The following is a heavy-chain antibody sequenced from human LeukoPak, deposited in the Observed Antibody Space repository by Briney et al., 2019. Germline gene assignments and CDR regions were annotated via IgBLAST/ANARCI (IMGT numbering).Heavy chain of an antibody. CDR1: GGSINNYY. CDR3: ARDHDYGGVPYYFDY. Sequence: PSETLSLTCSVSGGSINNYYWSWIRQPAGKGLEWIGRIYTSGSTNYNPSLQSRVTMSVGTSKNQFSLKLNSVTAADTAVYYCARDHDYGGVPYYFDYWGQGTLVTVSS. CDR2: IYTSGST. D-gene: IGHD4-23*01. J-gene: IGHJ4*02. V-gene: IGHV4-4*07.